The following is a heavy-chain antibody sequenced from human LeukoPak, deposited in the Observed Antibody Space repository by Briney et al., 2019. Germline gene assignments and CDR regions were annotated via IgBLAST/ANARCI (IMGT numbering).Heavy chain of an antibody. CDR2: LQHDGSEK. CDR3: ARDVALIFDDDDYVPPTFFDY. V-gene: IGHV3-30*02. CDR1: GFTFSSYC. Sequence: GGSLRLSCAASGFTFSSYCMRWVRQAPGKGLEWVAYLQHDGSEKYYADSVKGRFTISRDNSKNTLFLQMNSLRAEDTAVYYCARDVALIFDDDDYVPPTFFDYWGQGTLVTVSS. J-gene: IGHJ4*02. D-gene: IGHD4-17*01.